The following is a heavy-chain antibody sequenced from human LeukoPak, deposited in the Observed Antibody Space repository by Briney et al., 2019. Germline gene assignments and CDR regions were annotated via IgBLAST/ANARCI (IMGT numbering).Heavy chain of an antibody. CDR2: IKQDGSER. Sequence: GGSLRLSCAASGFTFSGFSMSWVRLSPTKGLEWVANIKQDGSERYYVDSVKGRFAISRDNAKNSLSLQMNNLRVEDTAVYYCARAGSHWHYVYWGQGTVVTVSS. CDR1: GFTFSGFS. V-gene: IGHV3-7*01. J-gene: IGHJ4*02. D-gene: IGHD3-10*01. CDR3: ARAGSHWHYVY.